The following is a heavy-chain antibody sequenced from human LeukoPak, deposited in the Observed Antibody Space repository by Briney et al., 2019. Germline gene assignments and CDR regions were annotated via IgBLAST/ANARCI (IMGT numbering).Heavy chain of an antibody. CDR3: AREDSSGWYSFDY. V-gene: IGHV4-59*01. J-gene: IGHJ4*02. Sequence: SETLSLTCTVSGGSISSYYWSWIRQPPGKGLEWIGYIYYSGSTSYNPSLKSRVTISVDTSKNQFSLKLNSVTAADTAVYYCAREDSSGWYSFDYWGQGTLVTVSS. CDR2: IYYSGST. D-gene: IGHD6-13*01. CDR1: GGSISSYY.